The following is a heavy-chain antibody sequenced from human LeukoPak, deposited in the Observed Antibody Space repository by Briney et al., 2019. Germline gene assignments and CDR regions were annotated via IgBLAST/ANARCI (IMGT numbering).Heavy chain of an antibody. CDR3: ARVRGPELIVVVPAALDY. D-gene: IGHD2-2*01. Sequence: SVKVSCKASVYTFTSYVISWVRQAPGQGGEWVGCSSAYNGNTNYAQKLQGRVTMTPDTSTNAADIEVRGLRADCTAGYYCARVRGPELIVVVPAALDYWGQGTLIPVSS. J-gene: IGHJ4*02. CDR1: VYTFTSYV. CDR2: SSAYNGNT. V-gene: IGHV1-18*01.